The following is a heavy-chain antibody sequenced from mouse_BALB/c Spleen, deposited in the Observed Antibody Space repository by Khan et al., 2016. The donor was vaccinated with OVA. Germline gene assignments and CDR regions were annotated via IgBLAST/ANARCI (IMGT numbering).Heavy chain of an antibody. Sequence: EVELVESGPGLVKPSQSLSLTCTVTGYSITSEYAWNWIRQFPGNKLEWMGYINYSGNTRFNPSLKSRTSITRDTSKNQFFLQLNSVTTEDTATFYCARKDYYDYDPFPYWGQGIWVTVSA. J-gene: IGHJ3*01. V-gene: IGHV3-2*02. CDR1: GYSITSEYA. CDR3: ARKDYYDYDPFPY. D-gene: IGHD2-4*01. CDR2: INYSGNT.